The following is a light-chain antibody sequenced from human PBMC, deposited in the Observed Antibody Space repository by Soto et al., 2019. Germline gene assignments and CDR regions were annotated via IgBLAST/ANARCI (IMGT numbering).Light chain of an antibody. CDR1: SSDVGSYNF. CDR2: EGS. Sequence: QSVLTQPASVSGSPGQSITISCTGTSSDVGSYNFVSWYQHHPGKAPKLMIYEGSKRPSGVSYRFSGSKSGNTASLTISGLQAEDEADYYCCSYAGSSTLVFGGGTK. CDR3: CSYAGSSTLV. J-gene: IGLJ2*01. V-gene: IGLV2-23*01.